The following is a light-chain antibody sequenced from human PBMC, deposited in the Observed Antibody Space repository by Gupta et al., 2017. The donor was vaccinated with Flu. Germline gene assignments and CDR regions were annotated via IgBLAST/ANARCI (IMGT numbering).Light chain of an antibody. J-gene: IGLJ2*01. Sequence: GQTARITGSGDELTKKYAYWYQQKAGQAPVLVIYEDSKRPSGIPERFSGSSSGTVATLTSSGAQVEDEAVYYCYSTDSSGTHRVFGGGTKLTVL. CDR3: YSTDSSGTHRV. V-gene: IGLV3-10*01. CDR2: EDS. CDR1: ELTKKY.